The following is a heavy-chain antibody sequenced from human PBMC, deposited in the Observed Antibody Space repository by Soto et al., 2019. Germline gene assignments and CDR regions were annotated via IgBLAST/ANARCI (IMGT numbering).Heavy chain of an antibody. CDR2: ICSAVVT. CDR3: ARELPPDL. J-gene: IGHJ5*02. V-gene: IGHV3-53*01. D-gene: IGHD2-15*01. Sequence: RSLRPACLVSGLSAIRKSIKCVRQAPGKGMEWVSIICSAVVTYYADCVRGRFTISRDISKNILFLQMNNLRAEDSASYYCARELPPDLWGQGTLVTVSS. CDR1: GLSAIRKS.